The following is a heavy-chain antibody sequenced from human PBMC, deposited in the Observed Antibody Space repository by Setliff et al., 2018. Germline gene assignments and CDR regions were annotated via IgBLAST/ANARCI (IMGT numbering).Heavy chain of an antibody. CDR2: INAGNGNT. CDR1: GYTFTSYA. CDR3: ARLDDSSGYYSLDGDFQH. J-gene: IGHJ1*01. V-gene: IGHV1-3*01. Sequence: ASVKVSCKASGYTFTSYAMHWVRQAPGQRLEWMGWINAGNGNTKYSQKFQGRVTITRDTSASTAYMELSSLRSEDTAVYYCARLDDSSGYYSLDGDFQHWGQGTLVTVSS. D-gene: IGHD3-22*01.